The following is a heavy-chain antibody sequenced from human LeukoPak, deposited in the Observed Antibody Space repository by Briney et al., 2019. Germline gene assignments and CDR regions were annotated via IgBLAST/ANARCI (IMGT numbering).Heavy chain of an antibody. CDR3: AKLTILYAFDI. D-gene: IGHD3-9*01. J-gene: IGHJ3*02. CDR1: GFNFGDYG. CDR2: ISGSGGST. V-gene: IGHV3-23*01. Sequence: TGGSLRLSCTGVGFNFGDYGLSWVRQAPGKGLEWVSAISGSGGSTYYADSVKGRFTISRDNSKNTLYLQMNSLRAEDTAVYYCAKLTILYAFDIWGQGTMVTVSS.